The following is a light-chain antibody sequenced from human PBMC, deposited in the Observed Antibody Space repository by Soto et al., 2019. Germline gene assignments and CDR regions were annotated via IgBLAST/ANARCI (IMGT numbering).Light chain of an antibody. CDR2: GAF. J-gene: IGKJ2*01. CDR1: QSLSIN. Sequence: EIVMTQSPATLSVSPGEGTTLSCRASQSLSINLAWYQQKPGQAPRLLIYGAFTRATGIPARFSGSGSGTEFTLTISSLQSEDFAGYYCKQYNTWPYTFGQGTKLEIK. CDR3: KQYNTWPYT. V-gene: IGKV3-15*01.